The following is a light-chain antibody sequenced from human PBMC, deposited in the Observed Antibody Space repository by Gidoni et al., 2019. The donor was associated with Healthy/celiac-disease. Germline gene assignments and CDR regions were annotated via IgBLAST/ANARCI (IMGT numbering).Light chain of an antibody. CDR2: AAS. CDR1: QSISSY. Sequence: DIQMTQSPSSLSASVGDRVTITCRASQSISSYLNWYQQKPGKAPKLLIYAASSLQSGVPSRFSGSGSGTDFTLTISSLQPGDFATYYCQQSYSTPRTFGQXTKLEIK. CDR3: QQSYSTPRT. J-gene: IGKJ2*01. V-gene: IGKV1-39*01.